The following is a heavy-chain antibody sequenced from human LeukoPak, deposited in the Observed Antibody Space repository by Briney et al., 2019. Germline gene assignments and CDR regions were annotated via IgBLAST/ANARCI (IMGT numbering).Heavy chain of an antibody. J-gene: IGHJ4*02. CDR1: GFTFHHYA. Sequence: GGSLRLSCAASGFTFHHYAIHWVRQVPGKGLEWVSGINWNSASIGYADSVKGRSTISRDNAKNSVFLQMDSLRAEDTALYYCAKDKAPLYSGYDWDLDFWGQGTLVTVSS. V-gene: IGHV3-9*01. D-gene: IGHD5-12*01. CDR2: INWNSASI. CDR3: AKDKAPLYSGYDWDLDF.